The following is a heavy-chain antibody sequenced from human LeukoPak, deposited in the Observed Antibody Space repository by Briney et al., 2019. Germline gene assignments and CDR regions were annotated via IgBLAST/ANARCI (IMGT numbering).Heavy chain of an antibody. D-gene: IGHD3-22*01. CDR3: ARDPFTSGDYYDSSGYSGY. CDR2: LSSSSSYI. V-gene: IGHV3-21*01. J-gene: IGHJ4*02. Sequence: PGGSLRLSCAASGFTFSSYSMKWVRQAPGKGLGWVSSLSSSSSYIYYADSVKGRFTISRDNAKNSLYLQMNSLRAEDTAVYYCARDPFTSGDYYDSSGYSGYWGQGTLVTVSS. CDR1: GFTFSSYS.